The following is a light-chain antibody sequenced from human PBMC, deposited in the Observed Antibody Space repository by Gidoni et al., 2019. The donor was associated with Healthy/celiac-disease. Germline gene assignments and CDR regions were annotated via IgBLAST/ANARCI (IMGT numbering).Light chain of an antibody. J-gene: IGKJ1*01. CDR2: GAS. CDR3: QQYGSSPT. CDR1: QSVSSSY. Sequence: IVLTQSPATLSLSSGDRATLSCRASQSVSSSYLAWYQQKPGQAPRLLIYGASSRATGIPDRFSGSGYGTDFTLNISRREPEDFAVYYGQQYGSSPTFGQGTKVEIK. V-gene: IGKV3-20*01.